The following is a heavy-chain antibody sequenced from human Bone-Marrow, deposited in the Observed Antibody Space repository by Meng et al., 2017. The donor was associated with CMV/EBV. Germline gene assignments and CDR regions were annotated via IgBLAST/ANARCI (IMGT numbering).Heavy chain of an antibody. CDR2: IYSGGSST. D-gene: IGHD1-26*01. V-gene: IGHV3-23*03. J-gene: IGHJ4*02. Sequence: GGSLGLSCAASGFTFSSYAMSWVRQAPGKGLEWVSVIYSGGSSTYYADSVKGRFTISRDNSKNTLYLQMNSLRAEDTAVYYCAKEIGTIVGAYFYYWRQGTLVTVSS. CDR3: AKEIGTIVGAYFYY. CDR1: GFTFSSYA.